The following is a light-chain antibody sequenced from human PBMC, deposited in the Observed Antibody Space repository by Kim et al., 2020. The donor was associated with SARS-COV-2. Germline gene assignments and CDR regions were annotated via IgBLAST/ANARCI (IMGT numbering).Light chain of an antibody. CDR1: QSISSY. CDR3: QQSYSTPPT. J-gene: IGKJ4*01. V-gene: IGKV1-39*01. CDR2: AAS. Sequence: DIQMTQSPSSLSASVGDRVTITCRASQSISSYLNWYQQKPGKAPKLLIYAASSLQSGVPSRFSGSGSGTDFNVTISSLQPEDFATYYCQQSYSTPPTFGGGTKVDIK.